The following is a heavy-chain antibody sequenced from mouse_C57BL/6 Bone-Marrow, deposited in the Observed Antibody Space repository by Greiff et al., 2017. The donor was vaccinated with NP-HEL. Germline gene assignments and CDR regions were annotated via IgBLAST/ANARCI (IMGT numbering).Heavy chain of an antibody. CDR1: GFTFSSYA. CDR2: ISDGGSYT. J-gene: IGHJ2*01. V-gene: IGHV5-4*01. D-gene: IGHD6-1*01. CDR3: ARDQKGLPYY. Sequence: EVHLVESGGGLVKPGGSLKLSCAASGFTFSSYAMSWVRQTPEKRLEWVATISDGGSYTYYPDNVKGRFTISRDNAKNNLYLQMSHLKSEDTAMYYCARDQKGLPYYWGQGTTLTVSS.